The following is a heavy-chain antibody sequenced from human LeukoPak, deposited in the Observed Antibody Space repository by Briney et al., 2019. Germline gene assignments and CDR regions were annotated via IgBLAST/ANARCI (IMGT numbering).Heavy chain of an antibody. CDR1: GYTSTSYG. J-gene: IGHJ4*02. Sequence: ASVKVSCKASGYTSTSYGISWVRQAPGQGLEWMGWISAYNGNTNYAQKLRGRVTMTTDTSTSTAYMELRSLRSDDTAVYYCARDTYYYDSSGYRFDYWGQGTLVTVSS. CDR2: ISAYNGNT. CDR3: ARDTYYYDSSGYRFDY. D-gene: IGHD3-22*01. V-gene: IGHV1-18*01.